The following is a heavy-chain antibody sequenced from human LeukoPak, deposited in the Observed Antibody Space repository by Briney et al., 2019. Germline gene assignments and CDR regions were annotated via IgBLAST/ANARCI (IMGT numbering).Heavy chain of an antibody. Sequence: PGGSLRLSCAASGFTFSSYAMSWVRQAPGKGLEWVSAIGGSGGRTYYADSVKGRFTISRDNSKNTLYLRMNSLRAEDTALYYCAKETQRDGYNWGYFDYWGQGTLVTVSS. J-gene: IGHJ4*02. CDR1: GFTFSSYA. V-gene: IGHV3-23*01. D-gene: IGHD5-24*01. CDR2: IGGSGGRT. CDR3: AKETQRDGYNWGYFDY.